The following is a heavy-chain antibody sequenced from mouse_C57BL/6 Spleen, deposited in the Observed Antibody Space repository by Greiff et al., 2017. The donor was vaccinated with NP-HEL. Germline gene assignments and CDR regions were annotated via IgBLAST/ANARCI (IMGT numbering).Heavy chain of an antibody. D-gene: IGHD4-1*01. CDR2: ISDGGSYT. Sequence: VQLKESGGGLVKPGGSLKLSCAASGFTFSSYAMSWVRQTPEKRLEWVATISDGGSYTYYPDNVKGRFTISRDNAKNNLYLQMSHLKSEDTAMYYCARLTGRPYWGQGTTLTVSS. V-gene: IGHV5-4*01. CDR3: ARLTGRPY. CDR1: GFTFSSYA. J-gene: IGHJ2*01.